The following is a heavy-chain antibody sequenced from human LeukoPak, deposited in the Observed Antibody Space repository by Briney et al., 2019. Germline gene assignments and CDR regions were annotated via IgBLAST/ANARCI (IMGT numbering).Heavy chain of an antibody. V-gene: IGHV3-11*01. J-gene: IGHJ4*02. CDR3: ARVAFEGGYDY. Sequence: GGSLRLSCAASGFTFSDYYMSWIRQAPGKGLEWVSCISSSGSTIYYADSVKGRFTISRDNAKNSLYLQMNSLGAEDTAVYYCARVAFEGGYDYWGQGTLVTVSS. D-gene: IGHD3-9*01. CDR2: ISSSGSTI. CDR1: GFTFSDYY.